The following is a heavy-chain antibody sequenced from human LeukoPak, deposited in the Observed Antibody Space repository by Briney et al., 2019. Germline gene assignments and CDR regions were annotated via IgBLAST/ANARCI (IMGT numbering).Heavy chain of an antibody. Sequence: ASVKVSCKTSGHTFNSYDINWVRQTTGQGLEWMGWMNPHSGNTNYAQKLQGRVTMTTDTSTSTAYMELRSLGSDETAVYYCARVDLLTGYYFFDYWGQGTLVTVSS. CDR1: GHTFNSYD. V-gene: IGHV1-18*01. CDR3: ARVDLLTGYYFFDY. J-gene: IGHJ4*02. D-gene: IGHD3-9*01. CDR2: MNPHSGNT.